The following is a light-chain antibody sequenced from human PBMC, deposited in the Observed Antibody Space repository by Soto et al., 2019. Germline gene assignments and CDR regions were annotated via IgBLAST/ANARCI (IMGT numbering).Light chain of an antibody. Sequence: EIVLTQSPGTLSLSPGERVTLSCRASQSVSSSYLAWYQQKPGQAPRLLIYGASTRATGIPARFSGSGSGTEFTLTINSLQSEDFAVYYCQQYNNWPRTFGQGTKVDIK. CDR3: QQYNNWPRT. CDR1: QSVSSSY. J-gene: IGKJ1*01. V-gene: IGKV3-15*01. CDR2: GAS.